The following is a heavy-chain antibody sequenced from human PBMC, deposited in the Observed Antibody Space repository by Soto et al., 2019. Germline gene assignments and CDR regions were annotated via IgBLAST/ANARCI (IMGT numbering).Heavy chain of an antibody. CDR1: SGSISSGGYY. V-gene: IGHV4-31*01. CDR2: IYHSGNT. Sequence: QVQLQESGPGLVKPSQTLSLTCTVSSGSISSGGYYWSWFRQHPGKGLEWIGYIYHSGNTYYNPSLNSQATISVDTSKNQFSLKLSYVTAADTAVYYCARAMVSQNWFDPWGQGTLVTVSS. D-gene: IGHD2-8*01. J-gene: IGHJ5*02. CDR3: ARAMVSQNWFDP.